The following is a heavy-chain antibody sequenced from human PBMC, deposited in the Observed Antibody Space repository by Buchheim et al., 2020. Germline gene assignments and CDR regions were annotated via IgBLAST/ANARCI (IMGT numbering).Heavy chain of an antibody. Sequence: QVQLQESGPGLVKPSETLSLTCTVSGGSVSSGSYYWSWIRQPPGKGLEWIGYIYYSGSTNYNPSLKSRVTISVDTSKNQFSLKLSSVTAADTAVYYCARGTVIADFWSGYYTDYGGQGT. CDR1: GGSVSSGSYY. V-gene: IGHV4-61*01. D-gene: IGHD3-3*01. CDR2: IYYSGST. CDR3: ARGTVIADFWSGYYTDY. J-gene: IGHJ4*02.